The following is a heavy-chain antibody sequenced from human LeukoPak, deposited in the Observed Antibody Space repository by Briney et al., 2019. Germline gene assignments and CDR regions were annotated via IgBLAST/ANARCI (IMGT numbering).Heavy chain of an antibody. CDR3: ARGGGSGTYYYYMDV. J-gene: IGHJ6*03. Sequence: FNPSLKSRVTISVDTSKNQFSLKLSSVTAADTAIYYCARGGGSGTYYYYMDVWGKGTTVTISS. V-gene: IGHV4-59*09. D-gene: IGHD2-15*01.